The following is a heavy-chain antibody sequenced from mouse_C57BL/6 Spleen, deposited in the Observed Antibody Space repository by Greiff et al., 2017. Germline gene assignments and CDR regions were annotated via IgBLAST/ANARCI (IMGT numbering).Heavy chain of an antibody. CDR1: GYTFTSYW. V-gene: IGHV1-72*01. D-gene: IGHD2-4*01. J-gene: IGHJ3*01. CDR3: ARDYDYDGAAWFAY. Sequence: QVQLKQPGAELVKPGASVKLSCKASGYTFTSYWMHWVKQRPGRGLEWIGRIDPNSGGTKYNEKFKSKATLTLDKPSSTAYMQRSSLTSEDSAVYYCARDYDYDGAAWFAYWGQGTLVTVSA. CDR2: IDPNSGGT.